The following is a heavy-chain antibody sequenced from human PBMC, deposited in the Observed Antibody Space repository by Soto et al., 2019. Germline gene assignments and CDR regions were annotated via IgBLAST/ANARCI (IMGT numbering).Heavy chain of an antibody. CDR2: IYNSGST. V-gene: IGHV4-4*07. D-gene: IGHD3-10*01. CDR1: GGSISSYS. J-gene: IGHJ3*02. Sequence: QVQLQESGPRLVKPSETLSLTCTVSGGSISSYSWSWIRQSAGKGLEWIGRIYNSGSTNYSPSLKSRVTMSGDTSMNEFSLKLFAVTAAATAVYYYAKIWGSGRYEVFDMWGRGTMVTVSS. CDR3: AKIWGSGRYEVFDM.